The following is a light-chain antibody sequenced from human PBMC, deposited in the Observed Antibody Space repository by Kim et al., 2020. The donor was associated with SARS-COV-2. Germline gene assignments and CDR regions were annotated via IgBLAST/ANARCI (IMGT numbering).Light chain of an antibody. CDR2: KAS. CDR1: QSNSSW. J-gene: IGKJ1*01. Sequence: ATVGDRVTMTCRASQSNSSWLAWYQQKPGKAPKLLIYKASSLQTGVPSRFSGSGSGTEFTLTISSLQPDDFATYYCQQYNSYSWTFGQGTKVDIK. CDR3: QQYNSYSWT. V-gene: IGKV1-5*03.